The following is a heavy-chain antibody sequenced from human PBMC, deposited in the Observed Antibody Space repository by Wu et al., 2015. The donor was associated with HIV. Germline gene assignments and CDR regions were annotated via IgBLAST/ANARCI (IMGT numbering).Heavy chain of an antibody. D-gene: IGHD3-9*01. CDR3: ARDKRGYDVLTGYYIYFDY. J-gene: IGHJ4*02. Sequence: QVQLVQSGAEVKKPGASMKVSCKASRYTFSDYYIQWVRQAPGQGLEWMGWINPNSGGTNYAQNFEDRVTMTRDMSITTVYMELSRLTSDDTAVYYCARDKRGYDVLTGYYIYFDYWGQGTWSPSPQ. CDR1: RYTFSDYY. V-gene: IGHV1-2*02. CDR2: INPNSGGT.